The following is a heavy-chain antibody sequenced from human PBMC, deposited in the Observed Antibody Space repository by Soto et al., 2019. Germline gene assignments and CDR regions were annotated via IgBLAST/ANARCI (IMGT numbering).Heavy chain of an antibody. Sequence: EVQLVESGGGLVQPGGSLRLSCAASGFTFSSYSMNWVRQAPGKGLEWVSYISSSSSTIYYADSVKGRFTISRDNAKNSLYRQMNSLRDEDTAVYYCEREIPSRGAGWFDPWGQGTLVTVSS. CDR2: ISSSSSTI. CDR1: GFTFSSYS. V-gene: IGHV3-48*02. J-gene: IGHJ5*02. CDR3: EREIPSRGAGWFDP. D-gene: IGHD3-10*01.